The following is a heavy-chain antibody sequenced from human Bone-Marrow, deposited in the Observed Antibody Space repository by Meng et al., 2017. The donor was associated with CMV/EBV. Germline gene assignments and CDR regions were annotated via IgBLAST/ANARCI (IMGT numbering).Heavy chain of an antibody. CDR1: GFTVSSNY. CDR2: IYSGGST. J-gene: IGHJ6*02. D-gene: IGHD6-13*01. V-gene: IGHV3-53*01. Sequence: GSLRLSCAASGFTVSSNYMSWVRQAPGKGLEWVSVIYSGGSTYYADSVKGRFTISRDNSKNTLYLQMNSLRAEDTAVYYCASPMYSSSWYAYYYYGMDVWGQGTTVTVSS. CDR3: ASPMYSSSWYAYYYYGMDV.